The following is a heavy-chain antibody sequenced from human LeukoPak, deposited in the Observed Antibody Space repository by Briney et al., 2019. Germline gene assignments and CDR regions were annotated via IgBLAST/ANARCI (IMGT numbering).Heavy chain of an antibody. V-gene: IGHV3-23*01. J-gene: IGHJ2*01. D-gene: IGHD1-26*01. CDR2: ISGSGGST. CDR1: GFTFRSYV. Sequence: GGSLRLSCEASGFTFRSYVMSWVRQAPGKGLEWVSGISGSGGSTYYADSVRGRFTISRDTSKNTLYLQMNNLRAEDTALYYCAKEIGGSYYWYFDLWGRGTLVTVSS. CDR3: AKEIGGSYYWYFDL.